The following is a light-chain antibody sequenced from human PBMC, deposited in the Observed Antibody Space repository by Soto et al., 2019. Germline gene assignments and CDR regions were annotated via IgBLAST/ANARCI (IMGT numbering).Light chain of an antibody. V-gene: IGLV1-51*01. CDR3: GSWDSNLTTVV. Sequence: QSVLTQPSSVSAAPGQTVTISCSGSRSNFGKNFVSWYQQLPGTAPKLLIYEDNKRLSGIPDRFSGSKSGTSATLGVTGLQTGDEADYYCGSWDSNLTTVVFGGGTKLTVL. CDR2: EDN. J-gene: IGLJ2*01. CDR1: RSNFGKNF.